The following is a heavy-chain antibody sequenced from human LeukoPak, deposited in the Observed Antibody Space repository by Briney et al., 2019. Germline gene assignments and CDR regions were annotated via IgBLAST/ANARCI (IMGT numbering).Heavy chain of an antibody. CDR1: GGTVTRCG. V-gene: IGHV1-69*05. CDR2: IIPLFGTA. J-gene: IGHJ4*02. CDR3: ATEGQTYYFDN. Sequence: GSSVKVSCKAAGGTVTRCGSSWVRQAPGQGLEWLVGIIPLFGTAKYAQKFQGRVTITTDESTSTAYMELNSLRSQDTALYYCATEGQTYYFDNWGQGTLVTVSS.